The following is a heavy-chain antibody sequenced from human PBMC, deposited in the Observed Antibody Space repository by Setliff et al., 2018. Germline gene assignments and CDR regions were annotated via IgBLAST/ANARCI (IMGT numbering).Heavy chain of an antibody. J-gene: IGHJ6*03. Sequence: SETLSLTCTVSDDSISSRRYYWGWFRQPAGKRLEWIGQIYTSWSTNYNPSLKSRVTMSVDTTKNQFSLKLTSVTAADTAVYYCARVSGFLYVDVWGKGTTVTVSS. D-gene: IGHD3-3*01. CDR2: IYTSWST. V-gene: IGHV4-61*09. CDR3: ARVSGFLYVDV. CDR1: DDSISSRRYY.